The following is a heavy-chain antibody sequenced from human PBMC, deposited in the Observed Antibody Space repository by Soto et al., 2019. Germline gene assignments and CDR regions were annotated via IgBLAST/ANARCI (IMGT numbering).Heavy chain of an antibody. V-gene: IGHV3-73*01. J-gene: IGHJ5*02. CDR3: TSGTVTKIDP. CDR2: IRSKANSYAT. CDR1: GFTFSGSA. D-gene: IGHD4-17*01. Sequence: EVQLVESGGGLVQPGGSLKLSCAASGFTFSGSAMHWVRQASGKGLEWVGRIRSKANSYATAYAASVKGRFTISRDDSTNTAYLQMNSLKTEDPAVYYCTSGTVTKIDPWGQGTLVTVSS.